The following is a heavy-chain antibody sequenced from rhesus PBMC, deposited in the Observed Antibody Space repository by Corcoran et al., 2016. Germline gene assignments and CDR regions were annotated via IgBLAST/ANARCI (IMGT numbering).Heavy chain of an antibody. D-gene: IGHD3-28*01. CDR2: INTGGGST. Sequence: EVQLVESGGGLVQPGGSLCLSCTGSGSTFSRYYMYWVRQAPGKWLEWVAAINTGGGSTWYTDSVKGRFTISKENAKNTLYLQMDSLRAEDTAVYYCAKDIDSGYYTGTFDYWGQGVLVTVSS. V-gene: IGHV3-8*01. CDR1: GSTFSRYY. CDR3: AKDIDSGYYTGTFDY. J-gene: IGHJ4*01.